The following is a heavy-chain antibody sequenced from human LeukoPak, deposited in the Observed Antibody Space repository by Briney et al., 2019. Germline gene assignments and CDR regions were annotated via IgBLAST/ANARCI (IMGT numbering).Heavy chain of an antibody. D-gene: IGHD4-17*01. CDR1: GLTVSSNY. CDR3: ARDSYVDSEAVRWFDP. V-gene: IGHV3-66*01. CDR2: IYRGGPT. Sequence: QPGGSLRLCCAASGLTVSSNYMSWVRQAPGKGLEWVSVIYRGGPTYYADSVKGRFTISRDNSKNTLNLQMNSLRAEDTAVYYCARDSYVDSEAVRWFDPWGQGTLVTVSS. J-gene: IGHJ5*02.